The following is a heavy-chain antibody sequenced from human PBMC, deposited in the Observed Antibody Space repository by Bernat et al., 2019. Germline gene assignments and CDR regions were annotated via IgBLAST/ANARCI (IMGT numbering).Heavy chain of an antibody. J-gene: IGHJ4*02. V-gene: IGHV3-30*13. CDR2: ISYDGSYT. CDR3: AKDPGDYEPPIIASGF. CDR1: GFTFSNYG. D-gene: IGHD4-17*01. Sequence: QVQLVESGGGVVQPGRSLRLSCTASGFTFSNYGLHWVRQSPGKGLEWVAIISYDGSYTYYADSVKGRFAISRDNSNDRLYLQMNSLRTEDTATYYCAKDPGDYEPPIIASGFWGQGTLVTVSS.